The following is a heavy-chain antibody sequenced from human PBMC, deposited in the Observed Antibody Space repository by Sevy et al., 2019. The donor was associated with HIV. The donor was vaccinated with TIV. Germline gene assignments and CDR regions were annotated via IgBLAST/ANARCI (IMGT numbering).Heavy chain of an antibody. V-gene: IGHV4-39*01. D-gene: IGHD6-19*01. CDR2: IYYSGSA. Sequence: SETLSLTCTVSGGSISSSSYYWGWIRQLPGKGLEWIRRIYYSGSAYYNPSLKSRVTISVDTSKNQFSLKLSSVTAADTDVYYCARQVGSSGWYGFMSSPHGSDAFDIWGQGTMVTVSS. J-gene: IGHJ3*02. CDR1: GGSISSSSYY. CDR3: ARQVGSSGWYGFMSSPHGSDAFDI.